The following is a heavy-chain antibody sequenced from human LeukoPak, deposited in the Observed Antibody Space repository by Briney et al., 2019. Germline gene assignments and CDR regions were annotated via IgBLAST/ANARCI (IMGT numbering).Heavy chain of an antibody. D-gene: IGHD6-13*01. CDR3: ARAGYSSSWSRGYFDY. Sequence: RPSETLSLTCTVSGGSISSYYWSWIRQPPGKGLEWIGYIYYSGSTNYNPSLKSRVTISVDTSKNQFSLKLGSVTAADTAVYYCARAGYSSSWSRGYFDYWGQGTLVTVSS. J-gene: IGHJ4*02. V-gene: IGHV4-59*01. CDR2: IYYSGST. CDR1: GGSISSYY.